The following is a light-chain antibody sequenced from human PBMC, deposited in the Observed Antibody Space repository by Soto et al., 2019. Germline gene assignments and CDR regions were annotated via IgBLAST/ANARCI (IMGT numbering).Light chain of an antibody. CDR2: DAS. CDR1: QSVSSI. CDR3: QQFSSYPLT. J-gene: IGKJ4*01. V-gene: IGKV3-20*01. Sequence: EIVMTQSPATLSVSPGERATLSCRASQSVSSILAWYQQKPGQAPRLLIYDASSRATGIPDRFSGGGSGTDFTLTISRLEPEDFAVYYCQQFSSYPLTFGGGTKGDNK.